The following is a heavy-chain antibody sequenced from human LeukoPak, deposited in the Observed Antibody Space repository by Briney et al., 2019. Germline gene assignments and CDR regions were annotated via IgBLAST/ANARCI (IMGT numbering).Heavy chain of an antibody. V-gene: IGHV3-33*01. Sequence: PGGSLRLSCAASGFFFSSYGMHWIRLAPGKGLEWVALTWYDGSNKYYADSVKGRFTISRDNSKNTLSLQMNSLRAEDTAVYYCARAHYNWNEPPFDSWGQGTLVTVSS. CDR1: GFFFSSYG. CDR3: ARAHYNWNEPPFDS. D-gene: IGHD1-20*01. J-gene: IGHJ4*02. CDR2: TWYDGSNK.